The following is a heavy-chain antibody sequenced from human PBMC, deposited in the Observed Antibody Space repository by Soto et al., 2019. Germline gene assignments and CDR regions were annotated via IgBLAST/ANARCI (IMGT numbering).Heavy chain of an antibody. CDR1: GGSISRSVYY. CDR3: ERGLTTLYYFDS. Sequence: QVQLQEAGPGLVKSSQPLSLTCSFSGGSISRSVYYWTWLPQHPGKGLEGIGHSYYAGSTYSNPSLKSRLSMSLDTSKNQLSLKVSSVTAADTAVYYCERGLTTLYYFDSWGQGTLVSVSS. V-gene: IGHV4-31*03. CDR2: SYYAGST. J-gene: IGHJ4*02. D-gene: IGHD1-1*01.